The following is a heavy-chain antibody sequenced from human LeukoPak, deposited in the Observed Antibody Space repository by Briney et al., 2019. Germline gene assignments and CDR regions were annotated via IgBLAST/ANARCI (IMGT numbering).Heavy chain of an antibody. J-gene: IGHJ4*02. Sequence: GGSLRLSCTASGFTFSSYWMHWVRQAPGKGLVWVSRINSDGSSTNYADSVQGRFTISRDNAKNTLFLQMNSLRAEDTAVYYCARGELWLYYFDYWGQGTLVTVSS. CDR3: ARGELWLYYFDY. V-gene: IGHV3-74*01. D-gene: IGHD3-10*01. CDR1: GFTFSSYW. CDR2: INSDGSST.